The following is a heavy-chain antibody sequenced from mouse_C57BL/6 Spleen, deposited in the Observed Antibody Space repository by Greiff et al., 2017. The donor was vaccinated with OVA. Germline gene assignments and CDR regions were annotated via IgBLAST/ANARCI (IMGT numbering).Heavy chain of an antibody. V-gene: IGHV1-69*01. J-gene: IGHJ2*01. D-gene: IGHD2-4*01. Sequence: QVQLQQPGAELVMPGASVKLSCKASGYTFTSYWMHWVKQRPGQGLEWIGEIDPSDSYTNYNQKFKGKSTLTVDKSSSTAYMQLSSLTSEDSAVYYCARLWDYDAWDYWGKGTTLTVSS. CDR1: GYTFTSYW. CDR3: ARLWDYDAWDY. CDR2: IDPSDSYT.